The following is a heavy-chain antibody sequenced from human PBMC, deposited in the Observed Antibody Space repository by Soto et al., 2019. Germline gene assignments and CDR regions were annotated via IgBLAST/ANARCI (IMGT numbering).Heavy chain of an antibody. V-gene: IGHV3-74*03. CDR2: INSDGTST. CDR3: VRDNYGVDY. J-gene: IGHJ4*02. Sequence: EVQLVESGGGLVQPGGSLRLSCTASGFTFSRYYMQWVRQAPGKGLVWVSHINSDGTSTTLADSVKGRFTISRDNAKNTMYLQMNSQRVEDTATYYSVRDNYGVDYWGRGTLVTVCS. D-gene: IGHD3-16*01. CDR1: GFTFSRYY.